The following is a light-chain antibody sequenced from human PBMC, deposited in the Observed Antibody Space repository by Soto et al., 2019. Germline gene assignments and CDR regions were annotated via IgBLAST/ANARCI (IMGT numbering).Light chain of an antibody. Sequence: DIQMTQSPSTLSGSVGDRVTITCRASQTLSSWLAWYQQKPGKAPKLLIYKASTLKSGVPSRFSGSVSGTEFTLTISSLQPDDFATYYCQHYNSYSEAFGQGTKVELK. CDR2: KAS. V-gene: IGKV1-5*03. CDR1: QTLSSW. CDR3: QHYNSYSEA. J-gene: IGKJ1*01.